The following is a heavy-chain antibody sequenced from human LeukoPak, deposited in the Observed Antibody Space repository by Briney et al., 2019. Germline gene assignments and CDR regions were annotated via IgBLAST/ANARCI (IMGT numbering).Heavy chain of an antibody. V-gene: IGHV3-7*01. CDR2: IKQDGSEK. Sequence: PGGSLRLSCAASGFTFSSYAMSWVRQAPGKGLEWVANIKQDGSEKYYVDSVKGRFTISRDNAKNSLYLQMNSLRAEDTAVYYCARALEGGSTVGWGQGTLVTVSS. D-gene: IGHD1-26*01. J-gene: IGHJ4*02. CDR3: ARALEGGSTVG. CDR1: GFTFSSYA.